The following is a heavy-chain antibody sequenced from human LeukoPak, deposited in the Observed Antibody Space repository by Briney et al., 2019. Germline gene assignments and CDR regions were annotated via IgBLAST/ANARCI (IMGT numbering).Heavy chain of an antibody. J-gene: IGHJ4*02. V-gene: IGHV4-34*01. CDR2: INHSGST. Sequence: SETLSLTCAVYGGSFSGHYWSWIRQPPGKGLEWIGEINHSGSTNYNPSLKSRVTISVDTSKNQFSLKLSSVTAADTAVYYCARSSTSDDYYFDYWGQGTLVTVSS. CDR1: GGSFSGHY. D-gene: IGHD2-2*01. CDR3: ARSSTSDDYYFDY.